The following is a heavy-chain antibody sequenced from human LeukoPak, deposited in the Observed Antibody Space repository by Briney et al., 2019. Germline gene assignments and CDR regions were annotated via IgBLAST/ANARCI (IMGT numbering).Heavy chain of an antibody. Sequence: PGGSLRLSCAASGFTFSSYWMSWVRQAPGKGLEWVANIKQDGSEKYYVDSVKGRFTISRDNAKNSPYLQMNSLRAGDTAVYYCARPASPYYYGARRGGLDYWGQGTLVTVSS. J-gene: IGHJ4*02. D-gene: IGHD3-10*01. CDR3: ARPASPYYYGARRGGLDY. V-gene: IGHV3-7*03. CDR2: IKQDGSEK. CDR1: GFTFSSYW.